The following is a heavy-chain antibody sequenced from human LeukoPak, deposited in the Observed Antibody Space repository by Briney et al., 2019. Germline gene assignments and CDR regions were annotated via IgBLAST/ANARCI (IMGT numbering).Heavy chain of an antibody. CDR1: GFIFSKYG. J-gene: IGHJ4*02. D-gene: IGHD2-15*01. V-gene: IGHV3-30*18. CDR3: AKGVQMRAATGNDY. Sequence: GGSLRLSCAASGFIFSKYGMHWVRQAPGKGLEWVAVISFDGKVQYYAGSVKGRFTISRDNPKNTLYLQMNSLRAEDTAVYYCAKGVQMRAATGNDYWGQGTLVSVSS. CDR2: ISFDGKVQ.